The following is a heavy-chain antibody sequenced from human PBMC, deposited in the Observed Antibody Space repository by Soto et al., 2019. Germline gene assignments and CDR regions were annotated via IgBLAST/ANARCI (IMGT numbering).Heavy chain of an antibody. Sequence: PGGSLRLSCAASGFTFSTYAMSWVRQAPGKGLDWVSAIGASGAGTYYADSVKGRFTISRDNSKNTLHLQMNNLRSDDTAVYYCARDVTYYYDSSGFADYWGQGTLVTVSS. CDR1: GFTFSTYA. J-gene: IGHJ4*02. D-gene: IGHD3-22*01. CDR3: ARDVTYYYDSSGFADY. V-gene: IGHV3-23*01. CDR2: IGASGAGT.